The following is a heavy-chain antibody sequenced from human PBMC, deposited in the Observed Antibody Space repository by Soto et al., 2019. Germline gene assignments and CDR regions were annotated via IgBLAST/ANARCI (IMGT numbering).Heavy chain of an antibody. CDR2: IYPGESDT. J-gene: IGHJ6*04. CDR1: GYTFTNYW. CDR3: AASILYYGMDV. Sequence: GESLKISCKGFGYTFTNYWIGWVRQMPGKGPEWMGIIYPGESDTKYNPSFQGQVTISADKSITTTYLQWSSLKASDTAIYYCAASILYYGMDVWGKGNTVTVSS. V-gene: IGHV5-51*01.